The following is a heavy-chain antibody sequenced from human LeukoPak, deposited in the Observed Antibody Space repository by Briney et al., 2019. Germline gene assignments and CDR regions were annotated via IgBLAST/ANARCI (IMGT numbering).Heavy chain of an antibody. V-gene: IGHV4-30-4*08. CDR2: IYYSGST. CDR1: GGSISSGDYY. J-gene: IGHJ4*02. CDR3: ARDPAMAGLDY. Sequence: SQTLSLTCTVSGGSISSGDYYWSWIRQPPEKGLEWIGYIYYSGSTYYNPSLKSRVTISVDTSKNQFSLKLSSVTAADTAVYYCARDPAMAGLDYWGQGTLVTVSS. D-gene: IGHD5-24*01.